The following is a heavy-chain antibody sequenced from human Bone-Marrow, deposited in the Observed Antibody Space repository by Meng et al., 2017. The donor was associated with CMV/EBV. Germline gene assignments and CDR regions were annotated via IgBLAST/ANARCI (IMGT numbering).Heavy chain of an antibody. Sequence: GSLRLSCTVSGYSISSGYYWGWMRQPPGKGLEWIGSIYHSGSTHYNPSLKSRVTTSVDTSKNQFSLKLSSVTAADTAVYYCARDWELGYWGQGTLVTVYS. J-gene: IGHJ4*02. D-gene: IGHD3-10*01. CDR3: ARDWELGY. V-gene: IGHV4-38-2*02. CDR1: GYSISSGYY. CDR2: IYHSGST.